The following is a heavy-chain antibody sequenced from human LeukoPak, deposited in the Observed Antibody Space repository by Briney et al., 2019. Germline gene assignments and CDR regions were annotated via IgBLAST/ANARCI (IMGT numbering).Heavy chain of an antibody. CDR3: AKSSSSSYYFDY. V-gene: IGHV3-9*01. CDR2: ISWNSGSI. D-gene: IGHD6-6*01. J-gene: IGHJ4*02. Sequence: PGRSLRLSCAASGFTFDDYAMHWVRQAPGKGLEWVSGISWNSGSIGYADSVKGRFTISRGNAKNSPYPQMNSLRAEDTALYYCAKSSSSSYYFDYWGQGTLVTVSS. CDR1: GFTFDDYA.